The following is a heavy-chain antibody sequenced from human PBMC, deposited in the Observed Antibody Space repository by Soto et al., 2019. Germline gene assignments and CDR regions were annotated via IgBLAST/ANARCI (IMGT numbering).Heavy chain of an antibody. V-gene: IGHV1-18*01. CDR3: GRCRTVSYAMDV. Sequence: VKVPCKASGCRFSNYGIACVRQSPLHWPDGMGWISPYHGRRNYAQHAMARVVMTTDISRNSVHLVLRGLIFDGTGLYYCGRCRTVSYAMDVWGQGTTVTVSS. J-gene: IGHJ6*02. D-gene: IGHD2-8*02. CDR2: ISPYHGRR. CDR1: GCRFSNYG.